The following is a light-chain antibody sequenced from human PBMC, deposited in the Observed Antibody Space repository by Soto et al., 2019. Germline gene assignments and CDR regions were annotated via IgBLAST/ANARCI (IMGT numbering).Light chain of an antibody. CDR1: QDISNY. Sequence: DIQMTQSPSSLSASVGDRVTITCQASQDISNYLNWYQQKPGKAPKLLIYDASNLETGVPSRFSGSGSGTDFTLTISSLQPEDFATYYCQQSYSTPITFGQGRRLEI. CDR3: QQSYSTPIT. V-gene: IGKV1-39*01. J-gene: IGKJ5*01. CDR2: DAS.